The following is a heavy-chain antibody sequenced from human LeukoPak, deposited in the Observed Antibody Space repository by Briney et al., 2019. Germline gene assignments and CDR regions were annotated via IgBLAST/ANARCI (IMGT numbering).Heavy chain of an antibody. CDR1: AYSFTIYW. CDR3: GRRLKNSNGWTFDY. Sequence: GESLQISSKGSAYSFTIYWIGWVRQMPGKGMEWMGIVYPGDSDTRYSPSFQSHVTISADRSINTAYLQWSSLKASDTAIYYCGRRLKNSNGWTFDYWGQGTLVTVSS. J-gene: IGHJ4*02. CDR2: VYPGDSDT. V-gene: IGHV5-51*01. D-gene: IGHD6-19*01.